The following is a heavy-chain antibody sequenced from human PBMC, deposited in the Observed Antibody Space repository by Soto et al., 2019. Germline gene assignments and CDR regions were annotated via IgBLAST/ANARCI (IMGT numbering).Heavy chain of an antibody. Sequence: NPSETLSLTCTVSGDSISGYYWIFIRQPPGKGLEWIGSLYDMSADYSPSLRSRVTMSGDTSKNQFSLRLTSVTAADTAVYYCARGRGATLRYFDSWGQGTLVTVSS. CDR1: GDSISGYY. J-gene: IGHJ4*02. D-gene: IGHD1-26*01. CDR3: ARGRGATLRYFDS. V-gene: IGHV4-59*01. CDR2: LYDMSA.